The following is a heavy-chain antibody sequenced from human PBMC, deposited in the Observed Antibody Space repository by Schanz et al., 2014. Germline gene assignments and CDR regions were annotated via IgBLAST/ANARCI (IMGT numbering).Heavy chain of an antibody. Sequence: EVQLVESGGGLVQPGGSLRLSCAASGFTFSSYAMSWVRQAPGKGLEWVSAISGSGGSTYYADSVKGRFTISRDNSKNTVYLQMNSLRPGDTAVYYCARVALPGYSSPRDAFDIWGQGTMVTVSS. J-gene: IGHJ3*02. V-gene: IGHV3-23*04. CDR2: ISGSGGST. CDR1: GFTFSSYA. CDR3: ARVALPGYSSPRDAFDI. D-gene: IGHD5-18*01.